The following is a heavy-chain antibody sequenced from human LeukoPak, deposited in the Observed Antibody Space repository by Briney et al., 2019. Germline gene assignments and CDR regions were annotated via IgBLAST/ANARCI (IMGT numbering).Heavy chain of an antibody. CDR3: ARDSGTTVGYFAY. J-gene: IGHJ4*02. V-gene: IGHV3-30*03. D-gene: IGHD4-23*01. CDR1: GFTFSSYG. Sequence: PGGSLRLSCAASGFTFSSYGMRWVREAPGKGLEWVAVISDVGSNKYSADSVKGRFTIYRYNSKHTLYLKMNSLRADATAVYYCARDSGTTVGYFAYWGQGTLVTVSS. CDR2: ISDVGSNK.